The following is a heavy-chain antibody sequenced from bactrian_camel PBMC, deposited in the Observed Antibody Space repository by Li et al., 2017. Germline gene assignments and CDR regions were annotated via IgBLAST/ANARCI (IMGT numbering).Heavy chain of an antibody. V-gene: IGHV3S31*01. CDR1: GFTFSSYA. D-gene: IGHD1*01. Sequence: VQLVESGGGLVQPGGSLRLSCAASGFTFSSYAMNWVRQAPGKGLEWVSGIRSSGGSYYADSVKGRFTISRDNAKNTLYLQLNSLKTEDTAMYYCGGDLWGSAYWGQGTQVTVS. CDR3: GGDLWGSAY. J-gene: IGHJ4*01. CDR2: IRSSGGS.